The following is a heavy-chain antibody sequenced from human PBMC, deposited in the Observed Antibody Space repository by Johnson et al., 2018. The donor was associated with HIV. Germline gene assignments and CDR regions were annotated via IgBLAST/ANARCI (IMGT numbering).Heavy chain of an antibody. CDR2: VSYDASNK. V-gene: IGHV3-30*14. D-gene: IGHD6-19*01. CDR1: AFSFSGYA. Sequence: QVQLVESGGGVVQPGRSLRLSCTSAFSFSGYAMHWVRHAPGKGLEWVAVVSYDASNKYYADSVKGRFTISRDNSKNTLDLQMNSLRAEDTAVYYCVSSAQWSGWPPGAFDIWGQGTMVTVSS. CDR3: VSSAQWSGWPPGAFDI. J-gene: IGHJ3*02.